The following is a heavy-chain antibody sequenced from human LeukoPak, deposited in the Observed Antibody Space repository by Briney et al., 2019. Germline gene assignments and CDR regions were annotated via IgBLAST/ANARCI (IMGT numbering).Heavy chain of an antibody. J-gene: IGHJ4*02. D-gene: IGHD5-12*01. CDR2: IRYDGSKK. CDR1: GFIFSNYG. V-gene: IGHV3-30*02. CDR3: ATLYGGSTDY. Sequence: GGSLRLSCAASGFIFSNYGMHWVRQAPGKGLEWVAFIRYDGSKKYYADSVKGRFTISRDNAKNTLYLQMNSLRVEDTAVYYCATLYGGSTDYWGQGTLVTVSS.